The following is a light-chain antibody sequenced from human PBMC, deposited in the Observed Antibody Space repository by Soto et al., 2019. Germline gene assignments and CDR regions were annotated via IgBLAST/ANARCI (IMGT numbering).Light chain of an antibody. J-gene: IGKJ4*01. CDR1: LDVGSD. CDR3: QQYRNWPPLT. V-gene: IGKV3-15*01. CDR2: GSF. Sequence: EIVLTQSPATLSLSPWERATLSCRASLDVGSDLAWYQQKPGQPPRLLISGSFTRATGVPPRFSGAGSGTDFTLTIIILQSDDSAIYYCQQYRNWPPLTFGGGTKVEI.